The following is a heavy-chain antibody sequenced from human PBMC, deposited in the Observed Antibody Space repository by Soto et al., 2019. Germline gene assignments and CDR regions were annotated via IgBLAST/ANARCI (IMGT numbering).Heavy chain of an antibody. J-gene: IGHJ6*02. V-gene: IGHV1-18*01. Sequence: ASVKVSCKASGYTFTSYGISWVRQAPGRGLEWMGWISAYNGNTNYAQKLQGRVTMTTDTSTSTAYMELRSLRSDDTAVYYCAREQTPVTTKSLYYYYGMDVWGQGTTVTVSS. CDR2: ISAYNGNT. CDR1: GYTFTSYG. CDR3: AREQTPVTTKSLYYYYGMDV. D-gene: IGHD4-17*01.